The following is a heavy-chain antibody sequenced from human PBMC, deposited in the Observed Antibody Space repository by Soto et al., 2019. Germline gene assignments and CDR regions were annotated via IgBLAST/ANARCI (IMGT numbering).Heavy chain of an antibody. D-gene: IGHD5-12*01. CDR1: GGTFSSYA. CDR2: IVPIVDTS. V-gene: IGHV1-69*12. J-gene: IGHJ4*02. CDR3: VRVVAIPGYPDN. Sequence: QVQLVQSGAEVRHPASSVKVSCKTSGGTFSSYAISWVRQAPGQGLEWMGGIVPIVDTSTYAQKFQGRVTITADESMSTAYMELSSLRSDDTAIYYCVRVVAIPGYPDNWGQGTLVTVSS.